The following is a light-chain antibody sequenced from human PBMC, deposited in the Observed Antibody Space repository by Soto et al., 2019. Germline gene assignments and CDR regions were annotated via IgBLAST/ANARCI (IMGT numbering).Light chain of an antibody. J-gene: IGKJ1*01. CDR1: QTISSW. CDR3: QHYNSYSEA. Sequence: DIQVTQSPPTLSASVGDRVTITCRASQTISSWLAWYQQKPGKAPKLLIYKASTLKSGVPSRFSGSGSGTEFTLTISSLQPDDFATYYCQHYNSYSEAFGQGTKVDTK. CDR2: KAS. V-gene: IGKV1-5*03.